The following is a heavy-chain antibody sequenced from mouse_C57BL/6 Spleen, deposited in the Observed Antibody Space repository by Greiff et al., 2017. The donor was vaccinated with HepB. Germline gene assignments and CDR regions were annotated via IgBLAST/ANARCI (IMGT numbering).Heavy chain of an antibody. J-gene: IGHJ2*01. Sequence: VQLQQPGAELVKPGASVKLSCTASGYTFTSYWMHWVKQRPGQGLEWIGMIHPNSGSTNYNEKFKSKATLTVDKSSSTAYMQLNSLTSEDTAVDYCARTHGSDLDYWGQGTTLTVSS. CDR3: ARTHGSDLDY. D-gene: IGHD1-1*01. V-gene: IGHV1-64*01. CDR1: GYTFTSYW. CDR2: IHPNSGST.